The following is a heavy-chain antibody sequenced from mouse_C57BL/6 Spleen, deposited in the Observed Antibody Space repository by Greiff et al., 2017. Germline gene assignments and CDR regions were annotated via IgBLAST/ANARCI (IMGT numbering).Heavy chain of an antibody. CDR3: ARSDYGSSYGWFAY. J-gene: IGHJ3*01. CDR1: GYTFTSYW. V-gene: IGHV1-64*01. Sequence: QVQLKQPGAELVKPGASVKLSCKASGYTFTSYWMHWVKQRPGQGLEWIGMIHPNSGSTNYNEKFKSKATLTVDKSSSTAYMQLSSLTSEDSAVYYCARSDYGSSYGWFAYWGQGTLVTVSA. CDR2: IHPNSGST. D-gene: IGHD1-1*01.